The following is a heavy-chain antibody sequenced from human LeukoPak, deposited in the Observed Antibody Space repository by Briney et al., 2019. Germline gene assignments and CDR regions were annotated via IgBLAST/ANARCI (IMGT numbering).Heavy chain of an antibody. CDR1: GDSVSNKSAA. Sequence: SQTLSLTCAISGDSVSNKSAAWNWIRQSPSRGFEWLGRTYYRSKWYSVYAGSEKSRITINPDTSKNQFSLQLKSVTPEDTAVYYCARGRSSSWYLLDYWGQGTLVTVSS. J-gene: IGHJ4*02. CDR2: TYYRSKWYS. CDR3: ARGRSSSWYLLDY. D-gene: IGHD6-13*01. V-gene: IGHV6-1*01.